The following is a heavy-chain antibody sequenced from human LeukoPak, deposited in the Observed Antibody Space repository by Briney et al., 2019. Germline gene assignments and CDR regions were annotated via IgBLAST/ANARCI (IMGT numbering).Heavy chain of an antibody. J-gene: IGHJ4*02. CDR1: GFTFSNYA. Sequence: WGSLRLSCAASGFTFSNYAMSWVRQAPGKGLMWVSRMNSDGSSRTYADSVKGRFTISRDNAKNTLYLQMNSLRAEDLAVYYCARESTAVGDYYFDYWGQGILVAVSS. V-gene: IGHV3-74*01. CDR2: MNSDGSSR. D-gene: IGHD3-16*01. CDR3: ARESTAVGDYYFDY.